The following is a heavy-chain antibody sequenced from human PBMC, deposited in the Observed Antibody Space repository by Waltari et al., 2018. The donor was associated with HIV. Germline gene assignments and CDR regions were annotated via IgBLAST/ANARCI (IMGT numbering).Heavy chain of an antibody. D-gene: IGHD6-13*01. Sequence: EVQLLESGGGLVQPGQPLRISCTVSGFSFVTYAMSGVRQAPGKGLEWVSAISGTGDHTFYADSVKGRFTISRDNSKRTLYLQMNSLRAEDTALYYCARHSSSHPYYYAMDVWGQGTTVTVSS. V-gene: IGHV3-23*01. CDR3: ARHSSSHPYYYAMDV. J-gene: IGHJ6*02. CDR1: GFSFVTYA. CDR2: ISGTGDHT.